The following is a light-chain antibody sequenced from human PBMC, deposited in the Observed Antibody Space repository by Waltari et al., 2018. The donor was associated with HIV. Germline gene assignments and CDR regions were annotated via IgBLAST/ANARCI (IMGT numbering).Light chain of an antibody. CDR2: EVT. CDR3: ASYTSSSTL. Sequence: QSALTQPASVSGSPGQSITISCPGTSSDVGGYYFFSWFQQHPGKAPKLMIYEVTHRPSGVSNRFSGSKSGNTASLTISGLQADDEADYYCASYTSSSTLFGGGTKLTVL. CDR1: SSDVGGYYF. V-gene: IGLV2-14*03. J-gene: IGLJ2*01.